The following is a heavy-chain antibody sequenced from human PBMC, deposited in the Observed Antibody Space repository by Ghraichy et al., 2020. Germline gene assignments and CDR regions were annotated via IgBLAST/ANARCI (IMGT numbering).Heavy chain of an antibody. D-gene: IGHD3-22*01. V-gene: IGHV4-4*07. CDR1: GGSISSYY. CDR2: IYTSGST. Sequence: SETLSLTCTVSGGSISSYYWSWIRQPAGKGLEWIGRIYTSGSTNYNPSLKSRVTMSVDTSKNQFSLKLSSVTAADTAVYYCARDSYYYDSSGYWSGWFDPWGQGTLVTVSS. CDR3: ARDSYYYDSSGYWSGWFDP. J-gene: IGHJ5*02.